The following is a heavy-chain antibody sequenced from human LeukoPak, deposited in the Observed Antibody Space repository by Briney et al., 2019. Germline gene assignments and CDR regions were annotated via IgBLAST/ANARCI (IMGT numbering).Heavy chain of an antibody. CDR2: INHSGST. D-gene: IGHD5-18*01. Sequence: SETLSLTCAVYGGSFSGYYWSWIRQPPGKGLEWNGEINHSGSTNYNPSLKSRVTISVDTSKNQFSLKLSSVTAADTAVYYCARGRYSYALEDYFDYWGQGTLVTVSS. V-gene: IGHV4-34*01. CDR1: GGSFSGYY. CDR3: ARGRYSYALEDYFDY. J-gene: IGHJ4*02.